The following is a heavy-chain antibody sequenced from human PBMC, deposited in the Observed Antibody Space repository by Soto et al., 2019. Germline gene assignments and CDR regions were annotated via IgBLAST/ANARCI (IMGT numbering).Heavy chain of an antibody. Sequence: QVQLVESGGGVVQPGRSLRLSCAASGFTFSSYGMHWVRQAPGKGLEWVAVISYDGSNKYYADSVKGRFTISRDNSKNTLYLQMNSLRAEDTAVYYCAKDSRAGRTYSTFVYWGQGTLVTVSS. CDR2: ISYDGSNK. D-gene: IGHD6-13*01. J-gene: IGHJ4*02. V-gene: IGHV3-30*18. CDR3: AKDSRAGRTYSTFVY. CDR1: GFTFSSYG.